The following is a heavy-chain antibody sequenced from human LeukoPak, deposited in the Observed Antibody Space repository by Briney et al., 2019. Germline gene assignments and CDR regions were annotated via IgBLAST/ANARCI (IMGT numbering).Heavy chain of an antibody. J-gene: IGHJ3*02. D-gene: IGHD2-21*01. CDR1: GFTFSSYS. Sequence: GGSLRLSCAASGFTFSSYSMNWVRQAPGKGLEWVSYISSSSSTIYYADSVKGRFTISRDNAKNSLYLQMNSLRAEDTAVYYCARYASALHPLSYCGGDCYSNAFDIWGQGTMVTVSS. CDR2: ISSSSSTI. CDR3: ARYASALHPLSYCGGDCYSNAFDI. V-gene: IGHV3-48*04.